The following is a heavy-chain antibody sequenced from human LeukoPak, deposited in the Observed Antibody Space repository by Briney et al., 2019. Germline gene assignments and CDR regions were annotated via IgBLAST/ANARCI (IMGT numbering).Heavy chain of an antibody. CDR3: AREENSGWRYFDY. CDR1: GFTFSSYG. V-gene: IGHV3-33*01. Sequence: PGRSLRLSCAASGFTFSSYGMHWVRQAPGKGLEWVAVIWYDGSNKYYADSVKGRFTISRDNSKNTLYLQMNSLRAEDTAVHYCAREENSGWRYFDYWGQGTLVTVSS. J-gene: IGHJ4*02. D-gene: IGHD6-19*01. CDR2: IWYDGSNK.